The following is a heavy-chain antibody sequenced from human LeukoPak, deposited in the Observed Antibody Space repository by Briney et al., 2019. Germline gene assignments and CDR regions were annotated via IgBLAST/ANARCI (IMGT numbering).Heavy chain of an antibody. CDR2: INPSGGST. CDR3: ARDITYYYDSSGSLDY. CDR1: GYTFTSYY. J-gene: IGHJ4*02. D-gene: IGHD3-22*01. V-gene: IGHV1-46*01. Sequence: ASVKVSCKASGYTFTSYYMHWVRQAPGQGLGWMGIINPSGGSTSYAQKFQGRVTMTTDTSTSTAYMELRSLRSDDTAVYYCARDITYYYDSSGSLDYWGQGTLVTVSS.